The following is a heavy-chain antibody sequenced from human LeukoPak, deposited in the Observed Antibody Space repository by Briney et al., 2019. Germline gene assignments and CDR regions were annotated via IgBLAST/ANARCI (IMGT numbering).Heavy chain of an antibody. CDR2: INPKSGGT. V-gene: IGHV1-2*02. D-gene: IGHD6-13*01. Sequence: GASVKVSCKASGYTFTGYYMHWVRQAPGQGLEWMGWINPKSGGTNYAQKFQGRVTMTRDTSISTAYMELSRLRSDDTAAYYCASTRAAATGGTFDFWGQGTMVTVSS. CDR3: ASTRAAATGGTFDF. J-gene: IGHJ3*01. CDR1: GYTFTGYY.